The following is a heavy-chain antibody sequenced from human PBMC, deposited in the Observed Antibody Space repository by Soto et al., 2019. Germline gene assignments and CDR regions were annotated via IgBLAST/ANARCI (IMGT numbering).Heavy chain of an antibody. CDR1: GFTFSSYG. Sequence: GGSLRLPCAASGFTFSSYGMHWVRQAPGKGLEWVAVIWYDGSNKYYADSVKGRFTISRDNSKNTLYLQMNSLRAEDTAVYYCARDWAPWDSRSSVPFDYWGPGTLLAISS. J-gene: IGHJ4*02. CDR2: IWYDGSNK. CDR3: ARDWAPWDSRSSVPFDY. V-gene: IGHV3-33*01. D-gene: IGHD6-6*01.